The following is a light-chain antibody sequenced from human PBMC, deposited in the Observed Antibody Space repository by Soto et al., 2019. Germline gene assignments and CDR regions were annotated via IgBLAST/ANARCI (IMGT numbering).Light chain of an antibody. V-gene: IGKV1-9*01. J-gene: IGKJ1*01. CDR2: AAS. Sequence: DIQLTQSPSFLSASVGDRVTITCRASQGINRFLAWYQQKPGKAPKLLIYAASTLQSGVPSRFSGSGSGTEFTLTISSLQPEDFATYYYQHYNSYSEAFGQGTKVDIK. CDR1: QGINRF. CDR3: QHYNSYSEA.